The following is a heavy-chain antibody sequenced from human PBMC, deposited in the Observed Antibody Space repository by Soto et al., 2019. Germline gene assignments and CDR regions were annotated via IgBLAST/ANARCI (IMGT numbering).Heavy chain of an antibody. CDR2: TYYRSRFFS. V-gene: IGHV6-1*01. D-gene: IGHD3-10*01. CDR3: VRDRYSSSGWFDP. J-gene: IGHJ5*02. CDR1: GDSVSSYSAA. Sequence: SQTLSLTCAISGDSVSSYSAAWNWIRQSPSGGLEWLGRTYYRSRFFSGYAESVKSRIIISPDTSKNQFSLQLKSVTPEDTAVYYCVRDRYSSSGWFDPWGQGTPVTVSS.